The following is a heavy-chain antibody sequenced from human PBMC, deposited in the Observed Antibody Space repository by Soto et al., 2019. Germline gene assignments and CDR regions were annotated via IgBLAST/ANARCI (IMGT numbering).Heavy chain of an antibody. J-gene: IGHJ3*01. Sequence: QVQLVQSGADVKKPGSLVKVSCKTSGGSFGSSAISWVRQAPAQGLEWMGEIIPVFDKANYAQNFQDRLTITADESTGTVFMQLSSLRSEDTAVYFCARLRRDWGDAFDLWGLGTFVTVSS. CDR3: ARLRRDWGDAFDL. CDR1: GGSFGSSA. CDR2: IIPVFDKA. V-gene: IGHV1-69*01. D-gene: IGHD3-16*01.